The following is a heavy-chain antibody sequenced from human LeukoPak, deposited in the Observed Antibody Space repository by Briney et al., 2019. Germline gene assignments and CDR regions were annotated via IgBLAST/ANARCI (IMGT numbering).Heavy chain of an antibody. CDR1: GFSFNNFG. CDR3: ARGPDGYLGNDY. CDR2: IRYDGSIK. D-gene: IGHD5-24*01. V-gene: IGHV3-30*02. Sequence: GGSLRLSCAASGFSFNNFGMHWVRQAPGKGLEWVAIIRYDGSIKYYADSVKGRFTISRDNAKNSLYLQMNSLRAEDTAVYYCARGPDGYLGNDYWGQGTLVTASS. J-gene: IGHJ4*02.